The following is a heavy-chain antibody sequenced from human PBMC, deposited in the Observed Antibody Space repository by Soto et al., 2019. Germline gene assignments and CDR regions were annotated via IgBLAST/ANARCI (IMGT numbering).Heavy chain of an antibody. V-gene: IGHV3-21*01. J-gene: IGHJ6*02. CDR3: ARDDFWSGYSTNYYYYYGMDV. CDR1: GFTFSSYS. CDR2: ISSSSYI. Sequence: PGGSLRLSCAASGFTFSSYSMNWVRQAPGKGLEWVSSISSSSYIYYADSVKGRFTISRDNAKNSLYLQMNSLRAEDTAVYYCARDDFWSGYSTNYYYYYGMDVWGQGTTVTVSS. D-gene: IGHD3-3*01.